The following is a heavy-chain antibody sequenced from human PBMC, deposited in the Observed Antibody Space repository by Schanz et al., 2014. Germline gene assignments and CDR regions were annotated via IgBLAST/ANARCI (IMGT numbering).Heavy chain of an antibody. CDR3: ARDDGFSSG. CDR2: INPGSGDT. Sequence: QGQLVESGGEVKKPGASVKVSCKASGYIFIGYFIHWVRQAPGQGLEWMGWINPGSGDTKYSPKFQGRVTMTRETSITTAYMELNRLTYDDTAVYYCARDDGFSSGWGQGTLVTVSS. D-gene: IGHD6-19*01. V-gene: IGHV1-2*02. J-gene: IGHJ4*02. CDR1: GYIFIGYF.